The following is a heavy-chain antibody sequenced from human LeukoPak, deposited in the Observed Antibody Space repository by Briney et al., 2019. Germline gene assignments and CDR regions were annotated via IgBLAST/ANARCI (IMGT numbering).Heavy chain of an antibody. V-gene: IGHV1-3*01. J-gene: IGHJ4*02. D-gene: IGHD2-2*01. CDR1: GYTFTSYA. CDR3: ARTRLLSEFDY. CDR2: INAGNGNT. Sequence: KRGESLKVSCKASGYTFTSYAMHWVRQAPGQRLEWMGWINAGNGNTKYSQKFQGRVTITRDTSASTAYMELSSLRSEDTAVYYRARTRLLSEFDYWGQGTLVTVSS.